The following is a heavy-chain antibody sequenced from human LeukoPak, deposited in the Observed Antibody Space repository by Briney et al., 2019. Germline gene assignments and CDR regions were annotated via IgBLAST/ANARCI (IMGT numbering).Heavy chain of an antibody. CDR3: ATAIILFGVFDP. D-gene: IGHD3-10*01. J-gene: IGHJ5*02. V-gene: IGHV1-24*01. Sequence: ASVKVSCKVSGYTLTELSMHWVRQAPGKGLEWMGGFDPEDGETIYAQKFQGRVTMTEDTSTDTAYMELSSLRSEDTAVYYCATAIILFGVFDPWGQGTLVTVSS. CDR2: FDPEDGET. CDR1: GYTLTELS.